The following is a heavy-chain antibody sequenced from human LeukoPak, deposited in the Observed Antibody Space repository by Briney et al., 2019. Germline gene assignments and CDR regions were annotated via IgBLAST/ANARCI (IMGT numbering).Heavy chain of an antibody. CDR3: ARGVVVVVAATEYYFDY. Sequence: PGGSLRLSCAASGFTFSSYAMHWVRQAPGKGLERVAVISYDGSNKYYADSVKGRFTISRDNSKNTLYLQMNNLRAEDTAVYYCARGVVVVVAATEYYFDYWGQGTLVTVPS. V-gene: IGHV3-30*04. D-gene: IGHD2-15*01. J-gene: IGHJ4*02. CDR1: GFTFSSYA. CDR2: ISYDGSNK.